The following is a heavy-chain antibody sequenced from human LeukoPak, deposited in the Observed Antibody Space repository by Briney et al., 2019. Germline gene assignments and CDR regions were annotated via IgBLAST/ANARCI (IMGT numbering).Heavy chain of an antibody. J-gene: IGHJ4*02. CDR2: IYYSGST. D-gene: IGHD3-9*01. Sequence: SETLSLTCAVYGGSFSGYYWSWIRQPPGKRLEWIGDIYYSGSTNYNPSLKSRVTISVDTSKNQFSLKLSSVTAADTAVYYCARAADYDILTGYPYYFDYWGQGTRVTVSS. CDR3: ARAADYDILTGYPYYFDY. V-gene: IGHV4-59*01. CDR1: GGSFSGYY.